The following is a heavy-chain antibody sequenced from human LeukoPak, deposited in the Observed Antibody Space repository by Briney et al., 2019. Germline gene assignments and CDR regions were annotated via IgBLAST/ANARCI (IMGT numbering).Heavy chain of an antibody. D-gene: IGHD3-10*01. CDR2: IYYSGST. Sequence: SETLSLTCTVSGGSISSYYWSWIRQPPGKGLEWIGYIYYSGSTSYNPSLKSRVTISVDTSKKQFSLKLSSVTAADTAVYYCARSLWFGERRNWFDPWGQGTLVTVSS. V-gene: IGHV4-59*01. CDR3: ARSLWFGERRNWFDP. J-gene: IGHJ5*02. CDR1: GGSISSYY.